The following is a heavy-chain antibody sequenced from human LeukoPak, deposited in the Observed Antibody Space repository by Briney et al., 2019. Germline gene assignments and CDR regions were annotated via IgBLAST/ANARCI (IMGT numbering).Heavy chain of an antibody. D-gene: IGHD4-17*01. J-gene: IGHJ5*02. CDR1: GFTFSNAW. V-gene: IGHV3-15*01. Sequence: PGGSLRLSCAASGFTFSNAWMSWFSQAPGKGLEWVGRIKSKTDGGTTDYAAPVKGRFTISRDDSKNTLYLQMNSLKTEDTAVYYCTTDDPSSISTVTYLWGQGTLVTVSS. CDR2: IKSKTDGGTT. CDR3: TTDDPSSISTVTYL.